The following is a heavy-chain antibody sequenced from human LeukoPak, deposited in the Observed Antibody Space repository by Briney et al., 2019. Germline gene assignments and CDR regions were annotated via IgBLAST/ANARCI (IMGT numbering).Heavy chain of an antibody. J-gene: IGHJ4*02. CDR3: ARGEAAIFGVVILDY. V-gene: IGHV1-8*01. CDR1: GYTFTSYD. CDR2: MNPNSGNT. D-gene: IGHD3-3*01. Sequence: ASVKVSSKASGYTFTSYDINWVRQATGQGPEWMGWMNPNSGNTGYAQKFQGRVTMTRNTSISTAYMELSSLRSEDTAVYYCARGEAAIFGVVILDYWGQGTLVTVSS.